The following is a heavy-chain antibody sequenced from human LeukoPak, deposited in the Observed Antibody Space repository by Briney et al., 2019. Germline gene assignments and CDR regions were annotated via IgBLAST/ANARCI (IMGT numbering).Heavy chain of an antibody. CDR2: IYTSGST. J-gene: IGHJ6*02. CDR1: GGSISSYY. D-gene: IGHD4-4*01. CDR3: ATESPHYNLSYGMDV. Sequence: SETLSLTCTVSGGSISSYYWSWIRQPAGKGLEWIGRIYTSGSTNYNPSLKSRVTMSVDTSKNQFSLKLSSVTAADTAVYYCATESPHYNLSYGMDVWGQGTTVTVSS. V-gene: IGHV4-4*07.